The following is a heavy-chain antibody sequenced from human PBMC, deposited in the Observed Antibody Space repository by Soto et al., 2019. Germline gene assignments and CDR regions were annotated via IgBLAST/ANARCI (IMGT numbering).Heavy chain of an antibody. CDR1: GGSISSYY. Sequence: SETLSLTCTVSGGSISSYYWSWIRQPPGKGLEWIGYIYYSGSTNYNPSLKSRVTISVDTSKNQFSLKLSSVTAADTAVYYCARDLAGYSSSYYYYYMDVWGKGTTVTVSS. J-gene: IGHJ6*03. CDR2: IYYSGST. D-gene: IGHD6-6*01. V-gene: IGHV4-59*01. CDR3: ARDLAGYSSSYYYYYMDV.